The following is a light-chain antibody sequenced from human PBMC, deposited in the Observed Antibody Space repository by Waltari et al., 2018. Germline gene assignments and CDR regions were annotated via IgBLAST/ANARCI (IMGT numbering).Light chain of an antibody. CDR1: QGISNW. J-gene: IGKJ1*01. CDR2: GAS. CDR3: QQGNSFPPT. Sequence: DIQMTQFPSAVSASVGDRVIMTCRASQGISNWLAWYQQKPGKAPKLLTYGASILQTGVPSRFNAGGSGTDFTLTISNLQPSEFATYCCQQGNSFPPTFGQGTKVEVK. V-gene: IGKV1-12*01.